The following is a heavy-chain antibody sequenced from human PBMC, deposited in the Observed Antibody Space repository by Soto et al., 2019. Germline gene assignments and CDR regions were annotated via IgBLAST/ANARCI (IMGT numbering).Heavy chain of an antibody. CDR2: ISYDGSNK. Sequence: QVQLVESGGGVVQPGRSLRRSCAASGFTFSSYGMHWVRQAPGKGLEWVAVISYDGSNKYYADSVKGRFTISRDNSKNTLYLQMNSLRAEDTAVYYCTPDEAGTGGLDYWGQGTLVTVSS. D-gene: IGHD1-7*01. J-gene: IGHJ4*02. CDR1: GFTFSSYG. V-gene: IGHV3-30*03. CDR3: TPDEAGTGGLDY.